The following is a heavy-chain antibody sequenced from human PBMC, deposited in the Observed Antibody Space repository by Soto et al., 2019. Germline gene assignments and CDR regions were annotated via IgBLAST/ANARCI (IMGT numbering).Heavy chain of an antibody. D-gene: IGHD3-16*01. V-gene: IGHV3-9*01. Sequence: GGSLRLSCAVSGFTFDDNAMHWVRQAPEKGLEWVSGINWKSDIGYADSVKGRFTISRGNAENSLYLQMNGLRAEDTALYYCAISQDRGGRTTFIYWGQGTQVTVSS. CDR2: INWKSDI. J-gene: IGHJ4*02. CDR1: GFTFDDNA. CDR3: AISQDRGGRTTFIY.